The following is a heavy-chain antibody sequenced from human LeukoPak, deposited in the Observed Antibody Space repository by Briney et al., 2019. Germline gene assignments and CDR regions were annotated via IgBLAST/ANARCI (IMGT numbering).Heavy chain of an antibody. V-gene: IGHV4-59*01. D-gene: IGHD3-22*01. J-gene: IGHJ4*02. CDR2: IYYSGST. Sequence: SETLSLTCTVSGGSIGSYYWSWIRQPPGKGLEWIGYIYYSGSTNYNPSLKSRVTISVDTSKNQFSLKLSSVTAADTAVYYCARARMDYYDSSGYPLLVFYFDYWGQGTLVTVSS. CDR3: ARARMDYYDSSGYPLLVFYFDY. CDR1: GGSIGSYY.